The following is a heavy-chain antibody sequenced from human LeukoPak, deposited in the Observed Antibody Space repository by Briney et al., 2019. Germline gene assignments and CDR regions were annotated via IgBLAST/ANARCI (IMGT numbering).Heavy chain of an antibody. CDR2: INHSGST. CDR3: ASAQTTAATPYSFDY. CDR1: GGSFSDYY. J-gene: IGHJ4*02. Sequence: SETLSLTGAVHGGSFSDYYWSWIRQPPGKALEWIGEINHSGSTNYNPSLKSRVTISVDTSKNQFSLRLSSLTAADAAVYYCASAQTTAATPYSFDYWGQGTLVTVSS. V-gene: IGHV4-34*01. D-gene: IGHD6-13*01.